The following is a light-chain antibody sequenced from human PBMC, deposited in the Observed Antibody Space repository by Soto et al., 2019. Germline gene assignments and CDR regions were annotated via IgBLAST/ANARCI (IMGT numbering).Light chain of an antibody. CDR2: EVS. CDR3: CAYAGSRTVI. J-gene: IGLJ2*01. V-gene: IGLV2-23*02. Sequence: QSALTQPASVSGSPGQSITISCTGTSSDVGNYNLVSWYQQRPGKAPKLIIYEVSKWPSGVSNRFSGSKSGSTASLTISGLQAEDEADYYCCAYAGSRTVIFGGGTTLTVL. CDR1: SSDVGNYNL.